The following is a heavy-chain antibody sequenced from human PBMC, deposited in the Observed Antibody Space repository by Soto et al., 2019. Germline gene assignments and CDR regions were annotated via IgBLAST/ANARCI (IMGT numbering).Heavy chain of an antibody. CDR1: GFTFSSYA. V-gene: IGHV3-23*01. J-gene: IGHJ4*02. CDR3: AKDGGEDIVVVVAAHLDY. D-gene: IGHD2-15*01. Sequence: GGSLRLSCAASGFTFSSYAMSWVRQAPGKGLEWVSAISGSGGSTYYADSVKGRFTISRDNSKNTLYLQMNSLRAEDTAVYYCAKDGGEDIVVVVAAHLDYWGQGTLVTVSS. CDR2: ISGSGGST.